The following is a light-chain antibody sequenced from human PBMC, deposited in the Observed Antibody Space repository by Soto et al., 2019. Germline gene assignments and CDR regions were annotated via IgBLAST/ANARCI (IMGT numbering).Light chain of an antibody. CDR1: QSISSW. J-gene: IGKJ1*01. CDR3: QQYNSYWT. CDR2: KAS. Sequence: DIQMTQSPSTLSASVGDRVTITCRASQSISSWLAWYQQKPGKAPKLLIYKASSLESGVPSRFSGSGSGTEFTLTIISLQPDDFATYYCQQYNSYWTCGQGTKVEIK. V-gene: IGKV1-5*03.